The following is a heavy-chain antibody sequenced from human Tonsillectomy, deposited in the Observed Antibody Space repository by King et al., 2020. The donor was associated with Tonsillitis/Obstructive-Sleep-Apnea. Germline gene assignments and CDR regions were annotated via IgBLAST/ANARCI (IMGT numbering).Heavy chain of an antibody. CDR2: IYYSGST. V-gene: IGHV4-59*01. D-gene: IGHD3-10*01. J-gene: IGHJ4*02. CDR1: GGSISSYY. CDR3: ARSYGSGSYFDS. Sequence: QLQESGPGLVKPSETLSLTCTVSGGSISSYYWSWIRQPPGKGLEWIGYIYYSGSTNYNPSPKSRVTISVDTSKNQFSLKLSSVTAADTAVYYCARSYGSGSYFDSWGQGTLVTVSS.